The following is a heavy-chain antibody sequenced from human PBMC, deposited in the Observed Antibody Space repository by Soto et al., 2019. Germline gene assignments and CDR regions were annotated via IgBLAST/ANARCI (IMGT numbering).Heavy chain of an antibody. V-gene: IGHV4-59*08. J-gene: IGHJ4*02. Sequence: SETLSLTCTVSGGSLETYYWSWIRQPPGKGLERIGYIYSTGSTNYNPSLKSWVTMSVDTSKNQFSLRLTSVTAADTAVYYCARQGSTRNCSGGSCWDRIDCWGRGTLVTVSS. D-gene: IGHD2-15*01. CDR1: GGSLETYY. CDR2: IYSTGST. CDR3: ARQGSTRNCSGGSCWDRIDC.